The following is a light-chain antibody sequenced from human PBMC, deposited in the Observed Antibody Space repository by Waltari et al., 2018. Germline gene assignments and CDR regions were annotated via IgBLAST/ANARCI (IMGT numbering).Light chain of an antibody. CDR1: QNVLYSTNNKNY. CDR2: WAS. J-gene: IGKJ2*01. Sequence: DIVMTQSPDSLAVSLGERATIHCKSSQNVLYSTNNKNYLAWYQQKPGQPPKLLIYWASTRESGVPDRFSGSGSGTDFTLTISSLQAEDVAVYYCQQYYSTPRTFGQGTK. V-gene: IGKV4-1*01. CDR3: QQYYSTPRT.